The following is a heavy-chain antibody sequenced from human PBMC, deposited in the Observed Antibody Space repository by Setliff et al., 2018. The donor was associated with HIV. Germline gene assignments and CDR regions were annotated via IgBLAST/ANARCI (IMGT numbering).Heavy chain of an antibody. J-gene: IGHJ6*03. V-gene: IGHV4-59*12. Sequence: SETLSLTCTVSGGSISSYYWSWIRQPPGKGLEWIGYIYYSGSTNYNPSLKSRVTISVDTSKNQFSLKLSSVTAADTAVYYCARVSSTYWYSIFRNYYYHMDVWGKGTTVTVSS. CDR3: ARVSSTYWYSIFRNYYYHMDV. CDR1: GGSISSYY. D-gene: IGHD2-8*02. CDR2: IYYSGST.